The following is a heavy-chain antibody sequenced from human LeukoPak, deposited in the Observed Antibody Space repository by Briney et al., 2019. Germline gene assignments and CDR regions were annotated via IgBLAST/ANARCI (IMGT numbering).Heavy chain of an antibody. V-gene: IGHV4-34*01. CDR2: INHSGST. J-gene: IGHJ4*02. Sequence: SETLSLTCAVYGGSFSGYYWSWIRQPPGKGLEWIGEINHSGSTNYNPSLKSRVTISVDTSKNQFSLKLSSVTAADTAVYYCARGGIQAWAFDYWGQGTLVAVSS. D-gene: IGHD5-18*01. CDR3: ARGGIQAWAFDY. CDR1: GGSFSGYY.